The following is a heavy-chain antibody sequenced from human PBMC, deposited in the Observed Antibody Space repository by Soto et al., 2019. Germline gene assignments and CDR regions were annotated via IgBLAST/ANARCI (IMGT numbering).Heavy chain of an antibody. Sequence: GGSLRLSCVVSVFPFGANSISWVRQAPGKGMEWVSGLSNTGRRTSYADSVKGRFNIYRDNSENTVYLQMNSLRVEDTAVYYCATEMGATQGPFDNWGQGTLVTDSS. CDR3: ATEMGATQGPFDN. CDR1: VFPFGANS. D-gene: IGHD1-26*01. V-gene: IGHV3-23*01. J-gene: IGHJ4*02. CDR2: LSNTGRRT.